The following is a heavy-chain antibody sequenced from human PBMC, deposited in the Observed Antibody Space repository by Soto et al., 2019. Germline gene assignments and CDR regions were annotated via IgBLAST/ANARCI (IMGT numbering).Heavy chain of an antibody. CDR3: ARDFSDPYNGRSYWWFDP. J-gene: IGHJ5*02. CDR2: INPTGDNA. CDR1: GYTFTSNY. V-gene: IGHV1-46*03. D-gene: IGHD1-26*01. Sequence: QVQLVQSGAEVKEPGASVKISCQTSGYTFTSNYVHWVRQAPGQGLEWMAVINPTGDNAVYAPKFQGRLTLTPDTSTSTMYMELRSLRSDDTAVYYCARDFSDPYNGRSYWWFDPWGQGTLVTVSS.